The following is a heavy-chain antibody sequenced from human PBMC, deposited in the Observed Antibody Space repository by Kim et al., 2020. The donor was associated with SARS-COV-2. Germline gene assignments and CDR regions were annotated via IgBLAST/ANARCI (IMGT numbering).Heavy chain of an antibody. V-gene: IGHV3-74*01. CDR1: GFTFSSYW. Sequence: GGSLRLSCAASGFTFSSYWMHWVRQAPGKGLVWVSRINSDGSSTSYADSVKGRFTISRDNAKNTLYLQMNSLRAEDTAVYYCARGGSFWSGYLGDYFDYWGQGTLVTVSS. J-gene: IGHJ4*02. CDR3: ARGGSFWSGYLGDYFDY. CDR2: INSDGSST. D-gene: IGHD3-3*01.